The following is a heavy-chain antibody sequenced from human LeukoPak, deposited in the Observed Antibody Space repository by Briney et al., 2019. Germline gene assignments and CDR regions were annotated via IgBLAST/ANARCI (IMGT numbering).Heavy chain of an antibody. V-gene: IGHV5-10-1*01. Sequence: GESLKISCNGSGYSFTSYWISWLRQMPGKGLEWMGRIDPSDSYVNYSPSFQGHVTISADKSISTAYLQWSSLKASDTAIYYCARRGYYYYGFDVWGQGTTVTVSS. CDR1: GYSFTSYW. CDR2: IDPSDSYV. J-gene: IGHJ6*02. CDR3: ARRGYYYYGFDV.